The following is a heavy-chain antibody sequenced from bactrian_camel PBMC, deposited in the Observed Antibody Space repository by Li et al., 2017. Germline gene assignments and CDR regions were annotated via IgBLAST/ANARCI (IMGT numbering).Heavy chain of an antibody. V-gene: IGHV3S40*01. CDR3: AMAPVYGLVGSCLGAKYNY. CDR2: ITSHGGGT. Sequence: VQLVESGGGLVQPGGSLRLSCAAPGFTFSNYDMIWVRQAPGKGLEWVSRITSHGGGTNYANSMKGRFTISQDNAKTTLYRKMNSLTPEDTAMYYCAMAPVYGLVGSCLGAKYNYWGQGTQVTFS. J-gene: IGHJ4*01. CDR1: GFTFSNYD. D-gene: IGHD3*01.